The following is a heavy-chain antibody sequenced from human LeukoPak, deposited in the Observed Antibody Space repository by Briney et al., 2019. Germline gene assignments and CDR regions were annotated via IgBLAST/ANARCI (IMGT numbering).Heavy chain of an antibody. CDR3: ARADCTSTSCYAWRDAFDI. D-gene: IGHD2-2*01. CDR2: IYYSGST. Sequence: SETLSLTCTVSGGSISSYYWSWIRQPPGKGLEWIGYIYYSGSTNYNPSLKSRVTISVDMSKNQFSLKLSSVTAADTAVFYCARADCTSTSCYAWRDAFDIWGQGTMVTVST. V-gene: IGHV4-59*01. CDR1: GGSISSYY. J-gene: IGHJ3*02.